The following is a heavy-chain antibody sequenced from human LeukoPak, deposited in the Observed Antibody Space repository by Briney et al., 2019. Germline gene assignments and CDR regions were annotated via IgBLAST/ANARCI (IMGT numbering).Heavy chain of an antibody. J-gene: IGHJ4*02. Sequence: ASVKVSCKASGYTFTGYYMHWVRQAPGQGLEWRGWISPNSGGTNYAQKFQGWVTMTRDTSISTAYMELSRLRSDDTAVYYCARGAVAGYFDYWGQGTLVTVSS. CDR3: ARGAVAGYFDY. D-gene: IGHD6-19*01. V-gene: IGHV1-2*04. CDR1: GYTFTGYY. CDR2: ISPNSGGT.